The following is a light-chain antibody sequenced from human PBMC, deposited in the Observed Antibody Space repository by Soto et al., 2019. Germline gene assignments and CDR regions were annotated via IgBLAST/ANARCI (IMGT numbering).Light chain of an antibody. CDR1: GSDVGGYNY. CDR2: DVS. J-gene: IGLJ2*01. V-gene: IGLV2-14*01. CDR3: SSYTISSTLVV. Sequence: QSALTQPASVSGSPGQSITISCTGTGSDVGGYNYVSWYQQHPGKAPKLMIYDVSNRPSGVSNRFSGSKSGNTASLTISGLQAEDEADYYCSSYTISSTLVVFGGGTKLTVL.